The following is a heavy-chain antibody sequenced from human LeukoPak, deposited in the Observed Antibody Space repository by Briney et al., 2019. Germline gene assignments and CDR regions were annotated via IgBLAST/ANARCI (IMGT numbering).Heavy chain of an antibody. CDR3: AKGVLHQYYYDSSGYYYYFDY. V-gene: IGHV3-23*01. Sequence: PGGSLRLSCAASGFTFSSYAMSWVRQAPGKGLEWVSAISGSGGSTYYADSVKGRFTISRDNSKNTLYLQMNSLRAEDTAVYYCAKGVLHQYYYDSSGYYYYFDYWGQGTLVTVSS. D-gene: IGHD3-22*01. J-gene: IGHJ4*02. CDR2: ISGSGGST. CDR1: GFTFSSYA.